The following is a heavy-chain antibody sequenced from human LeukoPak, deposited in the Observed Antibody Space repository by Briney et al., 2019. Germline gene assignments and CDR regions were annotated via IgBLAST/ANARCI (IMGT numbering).Heavy chain of an antibody. Sequence: GGSLRLSCAASGFTFSSYAMSWVRQAPGKGLEWVSAISGSGCSTYYAYSVKGRFTISRDNSKNTLYLQMNSLRAEDTAVYYCAKGLEYSSSSGNFDYWGQGTLVTVSS. CDR3: AKGLEYSSSSGNFDY. CDR1: GFTFSSYA. D-gene: IGHD6-6*01. V-gene: IGHV3-23*01. J-gene: IGHJ4*02. CDR2: ISGSGCST.